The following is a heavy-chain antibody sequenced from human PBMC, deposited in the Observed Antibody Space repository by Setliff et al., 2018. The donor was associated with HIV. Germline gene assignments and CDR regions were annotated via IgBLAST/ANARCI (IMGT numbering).Heavy chain of an antibody. CDR1: GFTFSGDS. V-gene: IGHV4-34*01. CDR3: ARVGQQQLVYSDYYGMDV. CDR2: IHISGTA. J-gene: IGHJ6*02. D-gene: IGHD6-13*01. Sequence: GSLRLSCAASGFTFSGDSVNWVRQAPGKGLEWIGQIHISGTANYNPSLKSRVTISIDTSKHQFSLKLSSVTAADTAIYYCARVGQQQLVYSDYYGMDVWGQGSTVTVSS.